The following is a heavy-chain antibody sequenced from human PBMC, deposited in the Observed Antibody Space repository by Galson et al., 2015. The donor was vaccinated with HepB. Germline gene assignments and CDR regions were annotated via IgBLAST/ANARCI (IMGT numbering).Heavy chain of an antibody. J-gene: IGHJ4*02. Sequence: SLRLSCAASGFTFSSYAMHWVRQAPGKGLEWVAVISYDGSNKYYADSVKGRFTISRDNSKNTLYLQMNSLRAEDTAVYYCARVGDFWSGHYTGMGYLDYWGQGTLVTVSS. D-gene: IGHD3-3*01. CDR1: GFTFSSYA. V-gene: IGHV3-30-3*01. CDR3: ARVGDFWSGHYTGMGYLDY. CDR2: ISYDGSNK.